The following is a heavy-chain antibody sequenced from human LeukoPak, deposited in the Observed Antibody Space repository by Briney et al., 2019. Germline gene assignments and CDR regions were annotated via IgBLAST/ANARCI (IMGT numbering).Heavy chain of an antibody. J-gene: IGHJ4*02. V-gene: IGHV5-10-1*01. CDR2: IDPSDSYT. CDR1: GYSLTSYW. D-gene: IGHD5-12*01. CDR3: ARLSGWPRQISPDY. Sequence: GESLKISRKGSGYSLTSYWISWGRQMPGKGLGWRGRIDPSDSYTNYSPSFQGHVTISADKPISTAYLQWSSLKASDTAMYYCARLSGWPRQISPDYWGQGTLVTVSS.